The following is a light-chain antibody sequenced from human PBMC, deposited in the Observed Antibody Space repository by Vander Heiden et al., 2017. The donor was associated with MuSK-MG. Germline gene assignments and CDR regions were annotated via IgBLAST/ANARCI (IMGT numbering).Light chain of an antibody. J-gene: IGKJ1*01. V-gene: IGKV3-15*01. Sequence: EIVMTQSPPTLSVSPGERATLSCRAGQSISSDLAWYQQKPGQAPRLLIYDASTRANGIPARFRGSGSGTEFTLTISSLQSEDIAVYYCLQDSNWWTFAQ. CDR2: DAS. CDR3: LQDSNWWT. CDR1: QSISSD.